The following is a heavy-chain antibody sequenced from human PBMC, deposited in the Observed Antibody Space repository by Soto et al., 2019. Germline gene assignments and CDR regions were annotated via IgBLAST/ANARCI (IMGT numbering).Heavy chain of an antibody. D-gene: IGHD1-26*01. CDR3: ARGYGSGSVPDYFQH. Sequence: GASVKVSCKASGYTFTSYGISWVRQAPGQGLEWMGWISAYNGNTNYAQKLQGRVTMTTDTSTSTAYMELRSPRSDDTAVYYCARGYGSGSVPDYFQHWGQGTLVTVSS. J-gene: IGHJ1*01. CDR2: ISAYNGNT. V-gene: IGHV1-18*01. CDR1: GYTFTSYG.